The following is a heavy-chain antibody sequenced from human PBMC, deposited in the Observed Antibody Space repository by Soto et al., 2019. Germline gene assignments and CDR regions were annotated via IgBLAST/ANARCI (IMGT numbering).Heavy chain of an antibody. V-gene: IGHV3-23*01. Sequence: GGSLRLSCAASGFTIRSYVMSWVRQAPGKGLEWVSSISGSGESTYYADSATGRVTISRDNSRNTLYLQMNSLRAEDTAIYYCASRYCSSTSCYTRGYYYYYGMDVWGQGTTVTVSS. D-gene: IGHD2-2*02. CDR2: ISGSGEST. CDR1: GFTIRSYV. CDR3: ASRYCSSTSCYTRGYYYYYGMDV. J-gene: IGHJ6*02.